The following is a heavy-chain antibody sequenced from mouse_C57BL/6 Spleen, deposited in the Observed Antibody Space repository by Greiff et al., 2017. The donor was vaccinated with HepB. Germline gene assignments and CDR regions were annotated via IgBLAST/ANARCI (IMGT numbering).Heavy chain of an antibody. J-gene: IGHJ3*01. V-gene: IGHV5-12*01. CDR2: ISNGGGST. CDR1: GFTFSDYY. Sequence: EVKLVESGGGLVQPGGSLKLSCAASGFTFSDYYMYWVRQTPEKRLEWVAYISNGGGSTYYPDTVKGRFTISRDNAKNTLYLQMSRLKSEDTAMYYCARQYDYDEGWFAYWGQGTLVTVSA. CDR3: ARQYDYDEGWFAY. D-gene: IGHD2-4*01.